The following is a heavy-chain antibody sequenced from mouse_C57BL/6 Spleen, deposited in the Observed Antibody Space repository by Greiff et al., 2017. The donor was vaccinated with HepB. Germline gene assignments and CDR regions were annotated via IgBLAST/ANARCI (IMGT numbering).Heavy chain of an antibody. V-gene: IGHV1-64*01. Sequence: QVQLQQPGAELVKPGASVKLSCKASGYTFTSYWMHWVKQRPGQGLEWIGMIHPNSGSTNYNEKFKSKATLTVDKSSSTAYMQLSSLTSEDSAVYYYARENYYGSSLYFDYWGQGTTLTVSS. CDR1: GYTFTSYW. CDR3: ARENYYGSSLYFDY. CDR2: IHPNSGST. D-gene: IGHD1-1*01. J-gene: IGHJ2*01.